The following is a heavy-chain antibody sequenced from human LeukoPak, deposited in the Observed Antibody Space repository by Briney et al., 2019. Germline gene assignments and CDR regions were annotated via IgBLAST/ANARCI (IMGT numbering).Heavy chain of an antibody. CDR1: GYTFTSNG. D-gene: IGHD3-10*01. CDR3: ARDVENGSGSYYDSWFDP. CDR2: ISAYNGNT. J-gene: IGHJ5*02. V-gene: IGHV1-18*01. Sequence: ASVKVSCKASGYTFTSNGISWVRQAPGQGLEWMGWISAYNGNTNYAQKLQGRVTMTTDTSTSTTYMELRSLRSDDTAVYYCARDVENGSGSYYDSWFDPWGQGTLVTVSS.